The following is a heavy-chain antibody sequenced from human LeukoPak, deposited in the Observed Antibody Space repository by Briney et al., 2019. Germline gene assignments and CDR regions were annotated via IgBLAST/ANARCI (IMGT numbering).Heavy chain of an antibody. CDR1: GFTFSNYW. V-gene: IGHV3-48*01. CDR2: ISSSSSTI. J-gene: IGHJ6*03. CDR3: ARDYCTNGVCYHYYYYMDV. Sequence: PGGSLRLSCAASGFTFSNYWMNWVRQAPGKGLEWVSYISSSSSTIYYADSVKGRFTISRDNAKNSLYLQMNSLRAEDTAVYYCARDYCTNGVCYHYYYYMDVWGKGTTVTVSS. D-gene: IGHD2-8*01.